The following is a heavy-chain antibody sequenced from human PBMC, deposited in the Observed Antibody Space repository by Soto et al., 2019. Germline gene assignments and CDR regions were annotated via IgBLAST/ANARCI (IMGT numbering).Heavy chain of an antibody. CDR3: ARQGRIQRAFDI. CDR2: IYPGDSDT. Sequence: PGESLKISCDGSGYSFTIYCIGLVLQMPGKGLDWMWIIYPGDSDTRYSPPFQGQVTISADKSVSTAYLQWSSLKASDTAMYYCARQGRIQRAFDIWGQGTMVTVSS. V-gene: IGHV5-51*01. J-gene: IGHJ3*02. D-gene: IGHD5-18*01. CDR1: GYSFTIYC.